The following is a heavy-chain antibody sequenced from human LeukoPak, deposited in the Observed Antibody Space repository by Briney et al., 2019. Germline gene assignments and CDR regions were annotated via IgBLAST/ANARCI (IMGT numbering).Heavy chain of an antibody. J-gene: IGHJ5*02. D-gene: IGHD6-19*01. CDR3: ARDVAVAGHNRFDP. CDR2: INPNSGGT. Sequence: ASVKVSCKASGYTFTGYYMHWVRQAPGQGLEWMGWINPNSGGTNYAQKFQGRVTMTRDTSISTAYMELSRLRSDDTAVYYCARDVAVAGHNRFDPWGQGTLVTVSS. V-gene: IGHV1-2*02. CDR1: GYTFTGYY.